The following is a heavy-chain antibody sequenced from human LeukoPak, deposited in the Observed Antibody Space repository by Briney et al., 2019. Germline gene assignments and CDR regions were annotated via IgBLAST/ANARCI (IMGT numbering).Heavy chain of an antibody. V-gene: IGHV3-15*01. CDR1: GFTFSNAW. D-gene: IGHD3-10*01. CDR3: TTPMVRGATYYYYYMDV. Sequence: PGGSLRLSCAASGFTFSNAWMSWVRQAPGKGLEWVGRIKSKTDGGTTDYAAPVKGRFTISRDDSKNTLYLQMNSLKTEDTAVYYYTTPMVRGATYYYYYMDVWGKGTTVTVSS. J-gene: IGHJ6*03. CDR2: IKSKTDGGTT.